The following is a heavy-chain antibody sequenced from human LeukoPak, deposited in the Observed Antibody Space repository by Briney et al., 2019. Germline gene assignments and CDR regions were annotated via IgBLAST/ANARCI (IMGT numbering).Heavy chain of an antibody. D-gene: IGHD1-26*01. CDR2: IYRSGST. CDR1: SYSISSGYY. Sequence: SETLSLTCAVSSYSISSGYYWGWIRQPPGKGLEWIGTIYRSGSTYYNNPSLKSRVTISVDTSKNQFSLKLSSVTAADTAVYYCARGATTAFHFDYWGQGTLVTVSS. J-gene: IGHJ4*02. CDR3: ARGATTAFHFDY. V-gene: IGHV4-38-2*01.